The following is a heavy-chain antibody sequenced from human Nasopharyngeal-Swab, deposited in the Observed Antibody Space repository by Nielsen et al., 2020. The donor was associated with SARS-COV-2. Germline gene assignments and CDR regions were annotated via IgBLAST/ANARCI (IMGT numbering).Heavy chain of an antibody. CDR2: IYPGDSDT. Sequence: GESLKLSCKVSGSSFIDYWIGWVRQLPVRGLEWMGIIYPGDSDTRYNPSFQGQVTISADNSISTAYLQWGSLKASDSAMYYCARPLAAASYYFDYWGQGTLVTVSS. V-gene: IGHV5-51*01. CDR3: ARPLAAASYYFDY. CDR1: GSSFIDYW. D-gene: IGHD6-25*01. J-gene: IGHJ4*02.